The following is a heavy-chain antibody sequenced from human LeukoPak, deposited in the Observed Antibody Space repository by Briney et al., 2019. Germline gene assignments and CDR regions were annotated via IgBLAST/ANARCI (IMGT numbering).Heavy chain of an antibody. V-gene: IGHV3-30*04. D-gene: IGHD3-10*01. CDR3: ARVRVRGVIITYYYYSMDV. J-gene: IGHJ6*02. CDR1: GFTFSSFA. CDR2: ISYDGGDK. Sequence: GGSLRLSCAASGFTFSSFAMHWVRQAPGKGLQWVAVISYDGGDKYYANSVKGRFTTSRDNSDNTLYLQMDSLRAEDTAVYYCARVRVRGVIITYYYYSMDVWGQGTTVTVSS.